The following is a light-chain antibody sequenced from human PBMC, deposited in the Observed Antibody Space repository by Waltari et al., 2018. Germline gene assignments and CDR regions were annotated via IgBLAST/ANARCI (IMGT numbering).Light chain of an antibody. CDR1: QSISTY. Sequence: DIQMTQSPSSLSASVGDRVTITCRASQSISTYLNWYLQKPGKAPNLLIYAASSLQSGVPPRFSGSGSGTDFTLTISSLQPEDFATYYCQQSYSPLTFGGGTKVEIK. CDR2: AAS. V-gene: IGKV1-39*01. J-gene: IGKJ4*01. CDR3: QQSYSPLT.